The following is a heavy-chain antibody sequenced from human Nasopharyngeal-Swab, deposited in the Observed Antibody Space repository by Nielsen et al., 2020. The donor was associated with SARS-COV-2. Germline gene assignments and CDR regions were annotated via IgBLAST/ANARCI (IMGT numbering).Heavy chain of an antibody. CDR3: ARAGDRFGELLFFDY. J-gene: IGHJ4*02. CDR2: ISAYNGNT. V-gene: IGHV1-18*01. Sequence: WVRQAPGQGLEWMGWISAYNGNTNYAQKLQGRDTMTTDTSTGTAYMELRSLRSDDTAVYYCARAGDRFGELLFFDYWGQGNLVTVSS. D-gene: IGHD3-10*01.